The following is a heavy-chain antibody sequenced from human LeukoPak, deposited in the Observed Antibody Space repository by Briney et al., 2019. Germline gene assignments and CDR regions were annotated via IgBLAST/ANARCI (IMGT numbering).Heavy chain of an antibody. V-gene: IGHV3-7*01. Sequence: GGSLRLSCAASGFTFSSYLMSWVRQAPGKGREWVANIKQDGSEKYYVDSVKGRFTISRDNAKNSLYLQMNSLRAEDTAVYYCARNIESIAAAGRRYFQHWGQGTLVTVSS. CDR1: GFTFSSYL. CDR2: IKQDGSEK. CDR3: ARNIESIAAAGRRYFQH. J-gene: IGHJ1*01. D-gene: IGHD6-13*01.